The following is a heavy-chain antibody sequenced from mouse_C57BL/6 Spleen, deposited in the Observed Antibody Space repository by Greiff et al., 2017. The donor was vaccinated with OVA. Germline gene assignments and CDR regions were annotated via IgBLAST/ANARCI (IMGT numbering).Heavy chain of an antibody. Sequence: EVQLQESGAELVKPGASVKLSCTASGFNIKDYYMHWVKQRTEQGLEWIGRIDPEDGETKYAPKFQGKATITADTSSITAYLQLSSLTSEDSAVYDCAREWDDYAWLDYWGQGTLVTVSA. CDR1: GFNIKDYY. CDR2: IDPEDGET. V-gene: IGHV14-2*01. D-gene: IGHD1-1*02. CDR3: AREWDDYAWLDY. J-gene: IGHJ3*01.